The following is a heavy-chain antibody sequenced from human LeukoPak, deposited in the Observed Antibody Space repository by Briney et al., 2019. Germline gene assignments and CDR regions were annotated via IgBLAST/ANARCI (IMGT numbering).Heavy chain of an antibody. CDR3: ARDGYTYYYDSSGYPRY. CDR2: IWYGGGNK. D-gene: IGHD3-22*01. J-gene: IGHJ4*02. CDR1: GFTFSSYG. V-gene: IGHV3-33*01. Sequence: GSLRLSCAASGFTFSSYGMHWVRQAPGKGLEWVAVIWYGGGNKYYADSVKGRFTISRDNSKNTLYLQMNSLRAEDTAVYYCARDGYTYYYDSSGYPRYWGQGTLVTVSS.